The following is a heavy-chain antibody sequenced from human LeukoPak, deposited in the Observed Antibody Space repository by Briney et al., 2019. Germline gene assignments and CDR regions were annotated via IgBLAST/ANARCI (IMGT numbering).Heavy chain of an antibody. Sequence: GRSLRLSCAASGFTFDDYAMHWVRQAPGKGLEWVSGISWNSGSIGYADSVKGRFTISRDNAKNSLYLQMNSLRAEDTALYYCAKDLVVTSGLHYYGMDVWGQGTTVTVSS. CDR3: AKDLVVTSGLHYYGMDV. D-gene: IGHD2-21*02. J-gene: IGHJ6*02. CDR2: ISWNSGSI. CDR1: GFTFDDYA. V-gene: IGHV3-9*01.